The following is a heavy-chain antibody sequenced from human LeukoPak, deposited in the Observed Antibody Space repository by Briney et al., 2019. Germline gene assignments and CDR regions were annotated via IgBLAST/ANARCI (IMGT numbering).Heavy chain of an antibody. V-gene: IGHV3-21*01. J-gene: IGHJ4*02. CDR2: ISSSSSYI. Sequence: GGSLRLSCAASGFTFSSYSMNWVRQAPGKGLEWVSSISSSSSYIYYVDSVKGRFTISRDNAKNSLYLQMNSLRAGDTAVYYCARGYGGSYDYWGQGTLVTVSS. CDR1: GFTFSSYS. CDR3: ARGYGGSYDY. D-gene: IGHD4-23*01.